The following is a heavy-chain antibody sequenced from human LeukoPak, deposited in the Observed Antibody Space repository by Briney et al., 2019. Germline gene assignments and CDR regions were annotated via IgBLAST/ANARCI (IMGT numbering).Heavy chain of an antibody. D-gene: IGHD3-10*01. CDR3: TTVTLRPVGL. V-gene: IGHV3-15*05. CDR1: GFSFTNAW. Sequence: GGSLRLSCAASGFSFTNAWMSWVRQAPGKGLEWVGRIKGKTDGGSIDYAAPGKGRFTISRDDSKNTLLLQMNSLKLEDTAVYYCTTVTLRPVGLWGQGTLVTVSS. CDR2: IKGKTDGGSI. J-gene: IGHJ4*02.